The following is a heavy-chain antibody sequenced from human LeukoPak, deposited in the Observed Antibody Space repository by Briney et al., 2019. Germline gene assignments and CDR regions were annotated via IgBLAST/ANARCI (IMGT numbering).Heavy chain of an antibody. Sequence: PGGSLRLSCAASGFTFSSYAMHWVRQAPGKGLEWVAVISYDGSNKYYADSVRGRFTISRDNSKNTLYLQMNSLRAEDTAVYYCARDPGSGSYLDYWGQGTLVTVSS. D-gene: IGHD3-10*01. CDR2: ISYDGSNK. CDR1: GFTFSSYA. V-gene: IGHV3-30*04. CDR3: ARDPGSGSYLDY. J-gene: IGHJ4*02.